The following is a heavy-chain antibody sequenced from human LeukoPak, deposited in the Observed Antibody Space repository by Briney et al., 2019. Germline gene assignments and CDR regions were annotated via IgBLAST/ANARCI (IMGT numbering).Heavy chain of an antibody. CDR2: INPSGGST. CDR3: ARGGPRGDTAMVLTY. Sequence: ASVKVSCKASGYTFTSYYMHWVRQAPGQGLEWMGIINPSGGSTSYAQKFQGRVTMTRDTSTSTVYMEVSSLRSEDTAVYYCARGGPRGDTAMVLTYWGQGSLVTVSS. V-gene: IGHV1-46*01. CDR1: GYTFTSYY. J-gene: IGHJ4*02. D-gene: IGHD5-18*01.